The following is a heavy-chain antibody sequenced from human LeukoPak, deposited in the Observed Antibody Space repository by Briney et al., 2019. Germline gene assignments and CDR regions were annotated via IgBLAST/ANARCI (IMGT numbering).Heavy chain of an antibody. CDR3: ARDRTSGVDY. V-gene: IGHV4-4*07. J-gene: IGHJ4*02. CDR1: GGSISSYY. CDR2: IYTTGIT. Sequence: SETLSLTCTVSGGSISSYYWSWIRQPAGKGLEWIGRIYTTGITNYNPSLKSRLTISVGKSKNQFSLKLSSVTAADTAVYYCARDRTSGVDYWGQGTLVTVSS. D-gene: IGHD2-8*01.